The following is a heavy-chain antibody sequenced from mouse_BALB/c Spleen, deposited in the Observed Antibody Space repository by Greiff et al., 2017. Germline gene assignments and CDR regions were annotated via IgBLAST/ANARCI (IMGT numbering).Heavy chain of an antibody. J-gene: IGHJ4*01. CDR3: ARFIYDGYPYAMDY. CDR2: ILPGSGST. V-gene: IGHV1-9*01. Sequence: VQLQQSGAELMKPGASVKISCKATGYTFSSYWIEWVKQRPGHGLEWIGEILPGSGSTNYNEKFKGKATFTADTSSNTAYMQLSSLTSEDSAVYYCARFIYDGYPYAMDYWGQGTSVTVSS. D-gene: IGHD2-3*01. CDR1: GYTFSSYW.